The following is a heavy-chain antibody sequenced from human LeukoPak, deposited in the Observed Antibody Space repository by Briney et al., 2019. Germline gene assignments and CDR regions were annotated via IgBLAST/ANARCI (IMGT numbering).Heavy chain of an antibody. CDR3: ARYRGYSGYERMDY. Sequence: PGGSLRLSCAASGFTFSTYWMSWVRQAPGKRLEWVANINEDGSEKHYVDSVKGRFTISRDNAKNSLYLQMNSLRAEDTAVYYCARYRGYSGYERMDYWGQGTLVIVSS. V-gene: IGHV3-7*01. D-gene: IGHD5-12*01. CDR1: GFTFSTYW. J-gene: IGHJ4*02. CDR2: INEDGSEK.